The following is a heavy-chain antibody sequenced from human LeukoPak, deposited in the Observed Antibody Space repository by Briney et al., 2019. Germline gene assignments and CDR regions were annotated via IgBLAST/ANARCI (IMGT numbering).Heavy chain of an antibody. CDR2: ITSRSSHI. Sequence: PGGSLRLSCAASGFAFNSYSIKWVRQAPGKGLEWVSSITSRSSHIYYADSVKGRFTISRDNAKNPLDLQMSSLRAEDTAVYYCARVAQGASTENYYYYYMDVWGKGTTVTVSS. D-gene: IGHD1-1*01. J-gene: IGHJ6*03. CDR1: GFAFNSYS. V-gene: IGHV3-21*01. CDR3: ARVAQGASTENYYYYYMDV.